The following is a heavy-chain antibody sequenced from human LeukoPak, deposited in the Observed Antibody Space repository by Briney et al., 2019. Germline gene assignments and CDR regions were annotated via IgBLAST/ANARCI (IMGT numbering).Heavy chain of an antibody. CDR1: GFTVSSNY. J-gene: IGHJ6*03. Sequence: GGSLRLSCAASGFTVSSNYMSWVRQAPGKGLEWVSVIYGGGSTYYADSVKGRFTISRDNSKNTLYLQMNSLRAEDTAVYYCARGYYYYYMDVWGKGTTVTISS. CDR3: ARGYYYYYMDV. V-gene: IGHV3-53*01. CDR2: IYGGGST.